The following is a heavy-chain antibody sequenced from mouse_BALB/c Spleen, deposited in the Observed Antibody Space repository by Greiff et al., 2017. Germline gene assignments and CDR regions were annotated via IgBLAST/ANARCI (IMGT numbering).Heavy chain of an antibody. V-gene: IGHV5-4*02. Sequence: EVKLMESGGGLVKPGGSLKLSCAASGFTFSDYYMYWVRQTPEKRLGWVATISDGGSYTYYPDSVKGRFTISRDNAKNNLYLQMSSLKSEDTAMYYCAREEDYDSWFAYWGQGTLVTVSA. CDR1: GFTFSDYY. CDR3: AREEDYDSWFAY. D-gene: IGHD2-4*01. CDR2: ISDGGSYT. J-gene: IGHJ3*01.